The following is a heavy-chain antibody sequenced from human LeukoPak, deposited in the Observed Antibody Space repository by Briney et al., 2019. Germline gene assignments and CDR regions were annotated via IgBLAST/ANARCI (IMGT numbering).Heavy chain of an antibody. CDR3: ARHLYSSRTWDY. J-gene: IGHJ4*02. Sequence: PSETLSLTCTVSGGSISSYYWGWIRQPPGKGLEWIGSIYYSGSTYYNPSLKSRVTISVDTSKNQFSLKLSSVTAADTAVYYCARHLYSSRTWDYWGQGTLVTVSS. CDR2: IYYSGST. D-gene: IGHD6-13*01. V-gene: IGHV4-39*01. CDR1: GGSISSYY.